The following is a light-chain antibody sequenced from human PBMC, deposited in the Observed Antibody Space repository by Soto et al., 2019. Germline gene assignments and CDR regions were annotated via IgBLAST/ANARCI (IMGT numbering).Light chain of an antibody. Sequence: QSVLTQPASVSGSPGQSITISCTGTSSDVGSYNLVSWYQQHPGKAPKLMIYEGSKRPSGVSNRFSGSKSGNTASLTISGLQAEDEADYYCCSYAGSSTFERVFGTGTQVTGL. J-gene: IGLJ1*01. CDR3: CSYAGSSTFERV. CDR2: EGS. CDR1: SSDVGSYNL. V-gene: IGLV2-23*03.